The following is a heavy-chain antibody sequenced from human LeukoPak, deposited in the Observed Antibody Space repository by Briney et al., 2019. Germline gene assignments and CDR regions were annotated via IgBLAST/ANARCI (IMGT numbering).Heavy chain of an antibody. CDR1: GFTFSSYG. CDR3: ARDIAAAGSRYYYYGMDV. Sequence: GRSLRLSCAASGFTFSSYGMHWVRQAPGKGLEWVAVIWYDGSNKYYADSVKGRFTISRDNSKNTLYQQMNSLRAEDTAVYYCARDIAAAGSRYYYYGMDVWGQGTTVTVSS. V-gene: IGHV3-33*01. J-gene: IGHJ6*02. CDR2: IWYDGSNK. D-gene: IGHD6-13*01.